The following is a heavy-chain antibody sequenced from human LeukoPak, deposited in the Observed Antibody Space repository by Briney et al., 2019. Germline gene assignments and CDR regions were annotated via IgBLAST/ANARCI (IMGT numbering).Heavy chain of an antibody. V-gene: IGHV3-13*01. CDR2: VSSGFHA. CDR1: GFPPGSPH. D-gene: IGHD5-18*01. CDR3: VREARGYHYTYFDY. J-gene: IGHJ4*02. Sequence: GGAPEPSPHTPGFPPGSPHKPWGPQNPGQSLGGGAAVSSGFHAFFADSVQGRFTVSREDARNSLYLQMNSLRAGDTAVYYCVREARGYHYTYFDYWGQGTLVTVSS.